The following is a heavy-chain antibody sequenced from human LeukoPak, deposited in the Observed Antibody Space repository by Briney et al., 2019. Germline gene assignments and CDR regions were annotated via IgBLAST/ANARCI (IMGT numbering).Heavy chain of an antibody. CDR3: ARSGAVAGSWFDP. J-gene: IGHJ5*02. D-gene: IGHD6-19*01. CDR1: GYTFITYD. CDR2: MNPNSGNT. Sequence: ASVKVSCKASGYTFITYDINWVRQATGQGLEWMGWMNPNSGNTGYAQNFQGRVTMTRKTSISTAYMELSSLRSEDTAVYYCARSGAVAGSWFDPWGQGTLVTVSS. V-gene: IGHV1-8*01.